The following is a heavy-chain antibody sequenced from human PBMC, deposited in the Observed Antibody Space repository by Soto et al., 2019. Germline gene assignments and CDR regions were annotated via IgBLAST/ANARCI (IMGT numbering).Heavy chain of an antibody. D-gene: IGHD6-19*01. Sequence: QVQLVQSGAEVKKPGSSVKVSCKASGGTFSSYTISWVRQAPGQGLEWMGRIIPILGIANYAQKFQGRVTITADKPTSTAYMELSSLRSEDTAVYYCARGSSGWSAVDYWGQGTLVTVSS. V-gene: IGHV1-69*02. J-gene: IGHJ4*02. CDR1: GGTFSSYT. CDR2: IIPILGIA. CDR3: ARGSSGWSAVDY.